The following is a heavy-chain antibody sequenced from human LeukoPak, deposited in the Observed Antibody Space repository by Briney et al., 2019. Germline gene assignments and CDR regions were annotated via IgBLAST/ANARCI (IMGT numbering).Heavy chain of an antibody. CDR1: GFTFSSYS. V-gene: IGHV3-21*01. CDR2: ISSSSSDI. Sequence: GGSLRLSCAASGFTFSSYSMNWVRQAPGKGLEWVSSISSSSSDIYYADSVKGRFTISRDNAKNSLYLQMNRLRAEGTAVYYCARDSSPIDYWGQGTLVTVSS. J-gene: IGHJ4*02. CDR3: ARDSSPIDY.